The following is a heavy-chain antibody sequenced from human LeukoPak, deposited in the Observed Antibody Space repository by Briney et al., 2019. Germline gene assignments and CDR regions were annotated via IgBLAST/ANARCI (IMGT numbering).Heavy chain of an antibody. CDR3: ARHLRGYSYGPFDS. CDR1: NGSINAYY. D-gene: IGHD5-18*01. V-gene: IGHV4-59*08. CDR2: IYYSGST. J-gene: IGHJ4*02. Sequence: SETLSLTCSVSNGSINAYYWSWIRQPPGKGLEWLGYIYYSGSTNYNPSLKSRLTISLDTSKNQFSLQLSSVTAADTAVYHCARHLRGYSYGPFDSWGQGTLVTVSS.